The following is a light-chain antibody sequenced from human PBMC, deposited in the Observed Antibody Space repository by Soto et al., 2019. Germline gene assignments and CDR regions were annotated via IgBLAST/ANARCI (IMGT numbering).Light chain of an antibody. Sequence: QSALTQPASVSGSPGQSITISCTGTSSDVGGYNYVAWYQQHPGKSPKLLIYEVINRPSGVSNRFSGSKSGNTASLTISGLQAEDEADYYCNPFTSVNTWVFGGGTQLTVL. J-gene: IGLJ3*02. CDR3: NPFTSVNTWV. CDR2: EVI. V-gene: IGLV2-14*01. CDR1: SSDVGGYNY.